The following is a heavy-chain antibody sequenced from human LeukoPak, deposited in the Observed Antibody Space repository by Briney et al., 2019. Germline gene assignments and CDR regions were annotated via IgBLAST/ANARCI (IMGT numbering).Heavy chain of an antibody. CDR1: GCTFTSYD. Sequence: GGSVNVSCKASGCTFTSYDMHWVRQAPGQGLEWVGVINPSGGSTSYAQKFQGRVTMPRDTSTSTVYMELSSLRSEDTAVYYCASLNYYDRSPGEAFDIWGQGTMVTVSS. CDR3: ASLNYYDRSPGEAFDI. V-gene: IGHV1-46*01. CDR2: INPSGGST. D-gene: IGHD3-22*01. J-gene: IGHJ3*02.